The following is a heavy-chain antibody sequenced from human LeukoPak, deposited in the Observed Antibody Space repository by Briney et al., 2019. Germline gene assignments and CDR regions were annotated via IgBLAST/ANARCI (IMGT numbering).Heavy chain of an antibody. CDR1: RGSMSFYY. CDR3: ARDDPPIESGSFLGVWYFDL. V-gene: IGHV4-4*07. Sequence: PSETLSLTCNMSRGSMSFYYWNWIRQPAGKGLEWIGRIDTSRQTSYNPSLKNRVTISVDKSKNQVSLELRSVTVADTAVYYCARDDPPIESGSFLGVWYFDLWGRGTLVTISS. J-gene: IGHJ2*01. D-gene: IGHD1-26*01. CDR2: IDTSRQT.